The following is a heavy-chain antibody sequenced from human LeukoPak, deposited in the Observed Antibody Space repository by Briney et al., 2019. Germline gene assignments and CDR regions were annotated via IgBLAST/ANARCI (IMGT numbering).Heavy chain of an antibody. CDR2: IWYDGSHT. CDR3: AKGGYSSGWRNYFDY. Sequence: GGSLTLSCAASGFTFRSYGMHWVRQAPGKGLEWVAVIWYDGSHTDYADSVKGRFTVSRDNSKNTLYLQMNSLRAGDTAVYYCAKGGYSSGWRNYFDYWGQGTLVTVSS. CDR1: GFTFRSYG. V-gene: IGHV3-33*06. D-gene: IGHD6-19*01. J-gene: IGHJ4*02.